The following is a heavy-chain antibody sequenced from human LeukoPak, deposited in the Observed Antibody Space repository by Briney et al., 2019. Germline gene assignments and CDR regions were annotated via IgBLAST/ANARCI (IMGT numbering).Heavy chain of an antibody. CDR1: GFTFSSYS. V-gene: IGHV3-21*01. J-gene: IGHJ6*02. CDR3: ARAVYCSGGSCYWDYYYYGMDV. Sequence: KSGGSLRLSCAASGFTFSSYSMNWVRQAPGKGLEWVSSISSSSSYIYYADSVKGRFTISRDNAKNSLYLQMSSLRAEDTAVYYCARAVYCSGGSCYWDYYYYGMDVWGQGTTVTVSS. CDR2: ISSSSSYI. D-gene: IGHD2-15*01.